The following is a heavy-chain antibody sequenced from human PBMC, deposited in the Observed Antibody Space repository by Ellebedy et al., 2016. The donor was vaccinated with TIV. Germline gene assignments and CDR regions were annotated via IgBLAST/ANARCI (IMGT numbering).Heavy chain of an antibody. CDR1: GFSFSSYT. J-gene: IGHJ4*02. CDR3: ARSTTSTGRVY. V-gene: IGHV3-21*01. Sequence: GESLKISCAASGFSFSSYTINWVRQAPGKGLEWVSSISGSSSYIYYADSVKGRFTISRDNAKNSLYLQMNSLRAEDTAVYYCARSTTSTGRVYWGPGNLVAVSS. D-gene: IGHD4-11*01. CDR2: ISGSSSYI.